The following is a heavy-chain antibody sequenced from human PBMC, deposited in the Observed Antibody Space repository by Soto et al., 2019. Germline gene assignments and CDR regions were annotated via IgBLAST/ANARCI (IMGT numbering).Heavy chain of an antibody. CDR3: ARGRRERWIQRMFLTEPYYYGMDV. CDR1: GGSFSGYY. D-gene: IGHD5-18*01. V-gene: IGHV4-34*01. J-gene: IGHJ6*02. Sequence: SETLSLTCAVYGGSFSGYYWSWIRQPPGKGLEWIGEINHSGSTNYNPSLKSRVTISVDTSKNQFSLKLSSVTAADTAVYYCARGRRERWIQRMFLTEPYYYGMDVWGQGTTVRVYS. CDR2: INHSGST.